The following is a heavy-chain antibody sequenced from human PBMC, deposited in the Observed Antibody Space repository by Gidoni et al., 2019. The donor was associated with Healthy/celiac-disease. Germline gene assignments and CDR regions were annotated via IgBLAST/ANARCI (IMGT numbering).Heavy chain of an antibody. Sequence: QVQLQQWGAGLLKPSETLSLTCAVYGGSFSGYYWSWIRQPPGKGLEWIGEINHSGSTNYNPSLKSRVTISVDTSKNQFSLNLSSVTAADTAVYYCARGLWDIVVVVAAPGVTQANWYFDLWGRGTLVTVSS. J-gene: IGHJ2*01. CDR1: GGSFSGYY. CDR3: ARGLWDIVVVVAAPGVTQANWYFDL. V-gene: IGHV4-34*01. CDR2: INHSGST. D-gene: IGHD2-15*01.